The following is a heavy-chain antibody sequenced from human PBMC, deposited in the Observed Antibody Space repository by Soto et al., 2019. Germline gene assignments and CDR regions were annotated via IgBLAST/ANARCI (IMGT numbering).Heavy chain of an antibody. CDR1: GGSFSGYY. J-gene: IGHJ4*02. CDR3: ARAGRITMVRGVISSFDY. CDR2: INHSGST. V-gene: IGHV4-34*01. Sequence: SETLSLTCAVYGGSFSGYYWSWIRQPPGKGLEWIGEINHSGSTNYNPSLKSRVTISVDTSKNQFSLKLSSVTAADTAVYYCARAGRITMVRGVISSFDYWGQGTLVTVSS. D-gene: IGHD3-10*01.